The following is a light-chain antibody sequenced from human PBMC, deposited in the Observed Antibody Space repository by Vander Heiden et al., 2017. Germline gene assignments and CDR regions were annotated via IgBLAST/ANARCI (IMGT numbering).Light chain of an antibody. Sequence: AMTQPAPVAGPPGQSNTSSGPGPRSDVGTYNLASCYHQHPGKAPKLLIYEGSKRPSGVSNRFSGSKSGNTASLTISGLQAEDEADYYCCSYAGSSIHVVFGGGTKLTVL. J-gene: IGLJ2*01. V-gene: IGLV2-23*01. CDR2: EGS. CDR3: CSYAGSSIHVV. CDR1: RSDVGTYNL.